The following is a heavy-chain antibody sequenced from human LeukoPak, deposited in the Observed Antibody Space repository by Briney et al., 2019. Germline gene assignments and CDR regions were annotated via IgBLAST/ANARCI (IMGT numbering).Heavy chain of an antibody. CDR1: GYTFTGHY. J-gene: IGHJ4*02. Sequence: GASVKVSCKASGYTFTGHYMHCVRQAPGQGLEWMGRINPNSGGTNYAQKFQGRVTMTRDTSISTAYMELSRLRSDDTAVYYCARGAHYHDSSEGYDYWGQGTLVTVSS. CDR3: ARGAHYHDSSEGYDY. D-gene: IGHD3-22*01. V-gene: IGHV1-2*06. CDR2: INPNSGGT.